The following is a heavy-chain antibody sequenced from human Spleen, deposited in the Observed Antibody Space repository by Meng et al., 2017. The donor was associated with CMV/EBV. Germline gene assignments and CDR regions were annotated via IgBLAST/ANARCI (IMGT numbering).Heavy chain of an antibody. Sequence: CEGSDFSFTACAMRWVRRAPGKGREWVALISFNGSKKNYADTVKGQFTVSRDNARDTLYLEMNSLKADDTAVYYCASVILVGNGFDLWGQGTMVTVSS. V-gene: IGHV3-30*04. CDR2: ISFNGSKK. D-gene: IGHD1-26*01. CDR3: ASVILVGNGFDL. J-gene: IGHJ3*01. CDR1: DFSFTACA.